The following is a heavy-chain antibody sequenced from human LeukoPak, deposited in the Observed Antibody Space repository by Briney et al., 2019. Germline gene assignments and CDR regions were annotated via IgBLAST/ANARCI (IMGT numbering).Heavy chain of an antibody. CDR2: IYHSGST. V-gene: IGHV4-38-2*02. J-gene: IGHJ5*02. CDR3: ARQDIVVVPAAISRPNWFDP. CDR1: GYSISSGYY. D-gene: IGHD2-2*02. Sequence: KPSETLSLTCTVSGYSISSGYYWGWIRQPPGKGLEWIGSIYHSGSTYYNPSLKSRVTISVDTSKNQFSLKLSSVTAVDTAVYYCARQDIVVVPAAISRPNWFDPWGQGTLVTVSS.